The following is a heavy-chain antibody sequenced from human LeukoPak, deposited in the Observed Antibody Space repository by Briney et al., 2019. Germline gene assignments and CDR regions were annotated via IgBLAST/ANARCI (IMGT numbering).Heavy chain of an antibody. CDR3: ARERITIFGVVTYYYGMDV. D-gene: IGHD3-3*01. CDR2: INPNSGGT. V-gene: IGHV1-2*02. Sequence: ASVKVSCKASGYTFTGYYMHWVRQAPGQGLEWMGWINPNSGGTNYAQKFQGRVTMTRDTSISTADMELSRLRSDDTAVYYCARERITIFGVVTYYYGMDVWGQGTTVTVSS. CDR1: GYTFTGYY. J-gene: IGHJ6*02.